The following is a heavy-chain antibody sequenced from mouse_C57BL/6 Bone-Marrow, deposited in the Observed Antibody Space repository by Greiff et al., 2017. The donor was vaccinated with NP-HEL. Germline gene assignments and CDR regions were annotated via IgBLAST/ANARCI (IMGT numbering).Heavy chain of an antibody. J-gene: IGHJ3*01. D-gene: IGHD2-12*01. CDR3: ARLLLWFAY. V-gene: IGHV1-39*01. CDR2: INPNYGTP. CDR1: GYSFTDSN. Sequence: VQLKESGPELVKPGDSVTISCKASGYSFTDSNMNWVKQSHGKSLEWIGVINPNYGTPSSNPKFKGKATLPVDQSYSTAYMQLNSLTSEDSAVYYCARLLLWFAYWGQGTRVTVSA.